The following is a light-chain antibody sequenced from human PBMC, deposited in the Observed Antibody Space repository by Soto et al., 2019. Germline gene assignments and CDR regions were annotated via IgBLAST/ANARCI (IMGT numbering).Light chain of an antibody. J-gene: IGKJ4*01. V-gene: IGKV3-11*01. CDR2: GAS. CDR1: QSVGLS. CDR3: QQRSNWPPV. Sequence: EVVLTQSPATLSLSPGGRATLSCRASQSVGLSLAWYQQKPGQAPRLLIYGASTRATGIPVRFSGSASGTEFTLTISSLQSEDFTVYYCQQRSNWPPVFGGGTKVDIK.